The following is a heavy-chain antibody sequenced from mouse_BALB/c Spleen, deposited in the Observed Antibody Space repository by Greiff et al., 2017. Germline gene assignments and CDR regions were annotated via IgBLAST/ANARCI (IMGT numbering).Heavy chain of an antibody. CDR1: GYTFTDYN. CDR3: ATGTWFAY. CDR2: IYPYNGGT. V-gene: IGHV1S29*02. D-gene: IGHD4-1*01. Sequence: VQLQQSGPELVKPGASVKISCKASGYTFTDYNMHWVKQSHGKSLEWIGYIYPYNGGTGYNQKFKSKATLTVDNSSSTDYMELRSLTSEDSAVYYCATGTWFAYWGQGTLVTVSA. J-gene: IGHJ3*01.